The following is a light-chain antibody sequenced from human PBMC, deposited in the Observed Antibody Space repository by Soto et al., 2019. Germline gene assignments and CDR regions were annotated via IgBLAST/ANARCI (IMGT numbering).Light chain of an antibody. CDR3: AAWDDSLSGPV. CDR2: SNN. V-gene: IGLV1-44*01. Sequence: QSVLTQPPSASGTPGQRVTISCSGSSSNIGPNTVNWYQQLPGTAPKLLIDSNNQRPSGVTDRFSGSKSGTSASLAISGLQSEDEAEYHCAAWDDSLSGPVFGGGTTLTVL. J-gene: IGLJ2*01. CDR1: SSNIGPNT.